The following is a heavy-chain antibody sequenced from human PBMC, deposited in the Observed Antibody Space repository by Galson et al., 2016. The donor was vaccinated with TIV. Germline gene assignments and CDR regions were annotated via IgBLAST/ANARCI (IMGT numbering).Heavy chain of an antibody. J-gene: IGHJ4*02. CDR3: ALVTPRIFN. CDR1: GFTFIGYY. D-gene: IGHD4-23*01. CDR2: IDPDSGTT. V-gene: IGHV1-2*04. Sequence: SVKVSCKASGFTFIGYYIHWVRQAPGQGLEWMGWIDPDSGTTNYAQKFQGWVTMTRDTSVATASMELSRLTSEDTAVYYCALVTPRIFNCGQGTLVTVSS.